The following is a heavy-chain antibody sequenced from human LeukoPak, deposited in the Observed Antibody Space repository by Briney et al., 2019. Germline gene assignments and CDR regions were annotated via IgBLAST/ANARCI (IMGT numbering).Heavy chain of an antibody. J-gene: IGHJ4*02. V-gene: IGHV4-38-2*01. Sequence: SETLSLTFAVSGYSISSGYYWGWIRQPPGKGLEWIGTIYHSGSTYYNPSLKSRVTISVATSKTQFSLKLSFVTAADTAVSYCASADSSGYFYVAYWGQGTLVTVSS. CDR3: ASADSSGYFYVAY. D-gene: IGHD3-22*01. CDR1: GYSISSGYY. CDR2: IYHSGST.